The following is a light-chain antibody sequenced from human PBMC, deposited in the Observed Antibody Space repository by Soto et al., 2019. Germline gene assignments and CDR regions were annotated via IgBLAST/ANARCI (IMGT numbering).Light chain of an antibody. CDR3: CSYARSNTQVV. J-gene: IGLJ2*01. CDR2: DVS. CDR1: SSDVGNYDY. V-gene: IGLV2-14*01. Sequence: QSALTQPASVSGSPGQSITISCTGTSSDVGNYDYVSWYQQHLGKAPKLMIYDVSNRPSGVSNRFSGSKSGNTASLTISGLQAEDEADYYCCSYARSNTQVVFGGGTKLTVL.